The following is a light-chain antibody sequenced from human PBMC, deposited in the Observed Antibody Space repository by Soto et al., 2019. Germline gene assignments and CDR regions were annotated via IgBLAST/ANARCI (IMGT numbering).Light chain of an antibody. Sequence: DIRMTQSQSSLSASVGDTVTITCRASQSISSHLNWYQQKPGKAPNLLMYTASNLQSGVPSRFSGSGSGTDFTLTISSLQPEDFATYYCQQSYSTPISFGQRRRLEVK. CDR3: QQSYSTPIS. V-gene: IGKV1-39*01. CDR1: QSISSH. J-gene: IGKJ5*01. CDR2: TAS.